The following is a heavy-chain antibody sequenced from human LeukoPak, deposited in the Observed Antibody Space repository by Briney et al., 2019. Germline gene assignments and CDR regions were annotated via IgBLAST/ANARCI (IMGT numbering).Heavy chain of an antibody. CDR2: SYSGGNA. D-gene: IGHD1-26*01. V-gene: IGHV4-59*01. J-gene: IGHJ3*01. CDR3: AHSKRGGGYYINAFAV. CDR1: GASTSAYY. Sequence: SETLSLTCTVSGASTSAYYWSWIRQPPEKGLEWIGYSYSGGNANYNPSLKSRVTISIDTSENQFSLRLTSVTAADTAIYFCAHSKRGGGYYINAFAVWGQGALVTISS.